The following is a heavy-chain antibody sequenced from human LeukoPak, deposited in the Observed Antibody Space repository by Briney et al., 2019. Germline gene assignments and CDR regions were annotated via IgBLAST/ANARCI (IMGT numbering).Heavy chain of an antibody. Sequence: ASVKVSCKASGYTFTSYDINWVRQATGQGLEWMGWMNPNSGNTGYAQKFQGRVTMTRNTSISTAYMELSSLRSEDTAVYYCARGTADPRYYYYGMDVWGQGTTVTVSS. CDR2: MNPNSGNT. V-gene: IGHV1-8*01. CDR1: GYTFTSYD. J-gene: IGHJ6*02. D-gene: IGHD2-2*01. CDR3: ARGTADPRYYYYGMDV.